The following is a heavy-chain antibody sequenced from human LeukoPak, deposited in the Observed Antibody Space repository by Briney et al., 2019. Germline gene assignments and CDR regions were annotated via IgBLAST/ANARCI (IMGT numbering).Heavy chain of an antibody. CDR3: ATPRGGATTPRFDY. CDR1: GFTFSSYG. D-gene: IGHD1-26*01. V-gene: IGHV3-33*01. J-gene: IGHJ4*02. Sequence: GGSLRPSCAASGFTFSSYGMHWVPQAPGKGLEWVAVIWYDGSNKYYADSVKGRFTISRDNSKNTLYLQMNSLRAEDTAVYYCATPRGGATTPRFDYWGQGTLVTVSS. CDR2: IWYDGSNK.